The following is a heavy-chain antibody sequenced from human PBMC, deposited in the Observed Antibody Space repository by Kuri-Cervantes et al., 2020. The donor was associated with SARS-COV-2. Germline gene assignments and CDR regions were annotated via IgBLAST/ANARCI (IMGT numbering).Heavy chain of an antibody. CDR2: IKQDGSEK. J-gene: IGHJ4*02. Sequence: LSLTCAASGFTFSSYGMHWVRQAPGKGLEWVANIKQDGSEKYYVDSVKGRFTISRDNAKNSLYLQMNSLRAEDTAVYYCARENRDGYKGGFDYWGQGTLVTVSS. D-gene: IGHD5-24*01. CDR1: GFTFSSYG. V-gene: IGHV3-7*01. CDR3: ARENRDGYKGGFDY.